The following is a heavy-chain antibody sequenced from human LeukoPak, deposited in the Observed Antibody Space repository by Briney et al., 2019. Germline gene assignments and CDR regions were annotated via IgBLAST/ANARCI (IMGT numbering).Heavy chain of an antibody. CDR2: INPNSGGT. Sequence: ASVKVSCKASGYTFTGYYMHWVRQAPGQGLEWMGWINPNSGGTNYAQKFQGRVTMTRDTSISTAYMELSRLRSDDTAVYYCARFRVLRYFDWLGAFDIWGQGTMVTVSS. J-gene: IGHJ3*02. CDR1: GYTFTGYY. V-gene: IGHV1-2*02. D-gene: IGHD3-9*01. CDR3: ARFRVLRYFDWLGAFDI.